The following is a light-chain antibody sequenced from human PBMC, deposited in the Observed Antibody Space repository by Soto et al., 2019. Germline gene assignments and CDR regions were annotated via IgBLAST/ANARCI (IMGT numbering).Light chain of an antibody. V-gene: IGKV3-20*01. Sequence: EIVSAQSPGTLSLSPGERAARSCRASQSVSSSYLAWYQQKPGQAPRLLIYGASSRATGIPDRFSGSGSGTDFTLTISRLEPEDFAVYYCQQYGSSPPWTFGQGTKVE. CDR1: QSVSSSY. CDR3: QQYGSSPPWT. CDR2: GAS. J-gene: IGKJ1*01.